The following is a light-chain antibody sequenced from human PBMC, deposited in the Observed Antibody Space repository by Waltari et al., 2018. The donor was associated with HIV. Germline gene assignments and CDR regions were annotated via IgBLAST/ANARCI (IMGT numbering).Light chain of an antibody. CDR2: SNN. V-gene: IGLV1-44*01. CDR1: SSNIGDNP. Sequence: QSVLTQPPSASGTPGQRVTISCSGSSSNIGDNPVNWYLQAPGTDSQVLIYSNNQRPSGVPDRFSWSKSGTSVSLAISGLQSEDEADYYCSTWDDSLNEWVFGGGTKLTVL. CDR3: STWDDSLNEWV. J-gene: IGLJ2*01.